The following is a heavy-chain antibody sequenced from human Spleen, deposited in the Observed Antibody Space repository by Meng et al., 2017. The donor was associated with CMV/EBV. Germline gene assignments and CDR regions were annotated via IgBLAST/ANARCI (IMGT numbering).Heavy chain of an antibody. D-gene: IGHD3-22*01. CDR1: GGSISSSSNY. CDR2: IYYSGST. Sequence: GSLRLSCTFSGGSISSSSNYWGCIRQPPGKGLEWIGSIYYSGSTYSNPSLKSRVTISVDTSKNQFSLTLSSVTAADTAVYYCVRHSSNSCYSSSHYWGQGTLVTVSS. V-gene: IGHV4-39*01. J-gene: IGHJ4*02. CDR3: VRHSSNSCYSSSHY.